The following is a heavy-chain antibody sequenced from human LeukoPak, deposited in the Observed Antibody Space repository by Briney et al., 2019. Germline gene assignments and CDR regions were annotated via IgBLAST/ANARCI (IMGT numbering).Heavy chain of an antibody. V-gene: IGHV4-39*01. CDR3: ARPYCTNGVCYRTLLDY. CDR2: IYYSGST. D-gene: IGHD2-8*01. J-gene: IGHJ4*02. Sequence: SETLSLTCTVSGGSISSSSYYWGWIRQPPGKGLEWIGSIYYSGSTYYNPSLKSRVTISVDTSKNQFSLKLSSVTAADTAVYYCARPYCTNGVCYRTLLDYWGQGTLVTVSS. CDR1: GGSISSSSYY.